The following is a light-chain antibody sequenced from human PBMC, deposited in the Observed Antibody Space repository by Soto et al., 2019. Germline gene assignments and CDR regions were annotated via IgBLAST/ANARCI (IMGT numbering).Light chain of an antibody. Sequence: EIVLTQSPGTLSLSPGERATLSCRASQSVSSSYLAWYQQKPGQAPRLLIYGASSRATGIPDRFSGSGSGTDCTLTISRLEPEEFAVYYCQQYGSLSWSFGQGTKVEIK. CDR2: GAS. J-gene: IGKJ1*01. V-gene: IGKV3-20*01. CDR1: QSVSSSY. CDR3: QQYGSLSWS.